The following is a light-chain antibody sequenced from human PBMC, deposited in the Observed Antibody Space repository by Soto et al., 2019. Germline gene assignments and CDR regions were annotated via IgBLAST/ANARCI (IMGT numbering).Light chain of an antibody. CDR2: GVS. CDR1: QSVSVN. CDR3: QQYNYWPPLT. V-gene: IGKV3-15*01. Sequence: EIVMTQSPGTLSVSPGERATLSCRASQSVSVNLAWYQQKPGQAPRLLIYGVSTRATGIPARFSGSESGTEFTLTISSLQSEDFAVYYCQQYNYWPPLTFGGGTKVEIK. J-gene: IGKJ4*01.